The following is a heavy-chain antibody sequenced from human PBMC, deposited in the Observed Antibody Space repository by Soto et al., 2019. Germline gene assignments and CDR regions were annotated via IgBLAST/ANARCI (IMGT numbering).Heavy chain of an antibody. CDR2: IIPILGIA. D-gene: IGHD2-2*02. CDR3: ARDPNLGGYCSSTSCYNYYYGMDV. J-gene: IGHJ6*02. CDR1: GGTFSSYT. Sequence: QVQLVQSGAEVKKPGSSVKVSCKASGGTFSSYTISWVRQAPGQGLEWMGRIIPILGIANYAQKFQGRVTITADKSTSTGYMELSSLRSEDTAVYYCARDPNLGGYCSSTSCYNYYYGMDVWGQGTTVTVSS. V-gene: IGHV1-69*08.